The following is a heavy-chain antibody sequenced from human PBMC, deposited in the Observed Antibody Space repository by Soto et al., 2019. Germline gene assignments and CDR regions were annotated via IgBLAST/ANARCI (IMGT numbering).Heavy chain of an antibody. D-gene: IGHD2-21*02. CDR1: GFTFGNYG. CDR2: ISGGGGST. CDR3: AKGFIVVVTVTRPDDAFDA. V-gene: IGHV3-23*01. J-gene: IGHJ5*01. Sequence: GGSLRLSCAASGFTFGNYGMNWVRQAPGKGLEWVSGISGGGGSTYYADSVKGRFTISRDPSKNTIFLEMNSLRAEDTAVYYCAKGFIVVVTVTRPDDAFDAWGQGTLVTVSS.